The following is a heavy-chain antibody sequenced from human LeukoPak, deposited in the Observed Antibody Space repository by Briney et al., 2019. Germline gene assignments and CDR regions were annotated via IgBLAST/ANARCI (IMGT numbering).Heavy chain of an antibody. Sequence: SETLSLTCTVSGGSISSYYWSWIRQPPGKGLEWIGYIYYSGSTNYNPSLESRVTISVDTSKNQFSLKLSSVTAADTAVYYRAREVDTAMGNPFDYWGQGTLVTVSS. CDR1: GGSISSYY. J-gene: IGHJ4*02. CDR3: AREVDTAMGNPFDY. V-gene: IGHV4-59*01. CDR2: IYYSGST. D-gene: IGHD5-18*01.